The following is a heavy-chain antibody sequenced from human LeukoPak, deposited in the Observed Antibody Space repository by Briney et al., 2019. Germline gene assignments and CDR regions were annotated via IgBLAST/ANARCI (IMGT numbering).Heavy chain of an antibody. D-gene: IGHD3-10*01. CDR2: INPNSGGT. CDR1: GYTFTGYY. J-gene: IGHJ3*02. V-gene: IGHV1-2*02. CDR3: ARNIWFGESSDGSDI. Sequence: ASVKVSCKASGYTFTGYYMHWVRQAPGQGLEWMGWINPNSGGTNYAQKFQGRVTMTRDTSISTAYMELSRLRSDDTAMYYCARNIWFGESSDGSDIWGQGTMATVSS.